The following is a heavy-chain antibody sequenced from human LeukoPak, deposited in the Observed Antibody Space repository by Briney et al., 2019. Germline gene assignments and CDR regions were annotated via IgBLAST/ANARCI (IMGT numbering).Heavy chain of an antibody. Sequence: GASVKVSCKASGYTFTGYYMHWVRQAPGQGLEWMGWINPNSGGTNYAQKFQGRVTMTRDTSISTAYMELSRLRSDDTAVYYCAREGENSSGYYFDYWGQGTLVTVSS. CDR3: AREGENSSGYYFDY. CDR2: INPNSGGT. CDR1: GYTFTGYY. D-gene: IGHD3-22*01. V-gene: IGHV1-2*02. J-gene: IGHJ4*02.